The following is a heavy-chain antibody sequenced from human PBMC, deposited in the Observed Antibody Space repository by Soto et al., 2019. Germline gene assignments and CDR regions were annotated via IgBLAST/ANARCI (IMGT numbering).Heavy chain of an antibody. CDR1: GGSISSYY. J-gene: IGHJ5*02. D-gene: IGHD2-2*02. V-gene: IGHV4-59*01. CDR3: ARFARYCSSTSCYIWFDP. Sequence: SETLSLTCTVSGGSISSYYWSWIRQPPGKGLEWIGYIYYSGSTNYNPSLKSRVTISVDTSKNQFSLKLSSVTAADTAVYYCARFARYCSSTSCYIWFDPWGQGTLVTVSS. CDR2: IYYSGST.